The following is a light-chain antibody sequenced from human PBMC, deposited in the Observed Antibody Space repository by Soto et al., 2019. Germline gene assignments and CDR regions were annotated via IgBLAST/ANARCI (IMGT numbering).Light chain of an antibody. CDR3: CSYAGSSTVV. V-gene: IGLV2-23*02. CDR2: EVS. Sequence: QSALTQPASVSGSPGQSITISCTGTSSDVGSYNLVSWYQQHPGKAPKLMIYEVSKRHSGVSNRFSGSKSGNTASLTISGRQAEDEADYYCCSYAGSSTVVFGGGTKLTVL. CDR1: SSDVGSYNL. J-gene: IGLJ2*01.